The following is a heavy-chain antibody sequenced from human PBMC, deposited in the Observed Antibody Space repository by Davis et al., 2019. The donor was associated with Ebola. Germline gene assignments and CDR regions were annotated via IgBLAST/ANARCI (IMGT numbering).Heavy chain of an antibody. Sequence: GESLKISCAASGFTFTTYSMSWVRQAPGKGLEWVSYISSSSTTIYYADSVKGRFTISRDNAKNSLYLQMNSLRDEDTAVYYCAREATAGSGPGWFDPWGQGTLATVSS. D-gene: IGHD6-13*01. V-gene: IGHV3-48*02. J-gene: IGHJ5*02. CDR1: GFTFTTYS. CDR2: ISSSSTTI. CDR3: AREATAGSGPGWFDP.